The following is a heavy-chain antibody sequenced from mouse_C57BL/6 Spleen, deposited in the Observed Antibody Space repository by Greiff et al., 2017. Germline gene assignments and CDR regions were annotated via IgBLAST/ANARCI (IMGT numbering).Heavy chain of an antibody. D-gene: IGHD1-1*01. CDR2: IDPSDSYT. CDR1: GYTFTSYW. J-gene: IGHJ1*03. Sequence: VQLQQSGAELVKPGASVKLSCKASGYTFTSYWMQWVKQRPGQGLEWIGEIDPSDSYTNYNQKFKGKATLTVDTSSSTAYMQLSSLTSEDSAVYYCAKSYGSSLWYFDVWGTGTTVTVSS. CDR3: AKSYGSSLWYFDV. V-gene: IGHV1-50*01.